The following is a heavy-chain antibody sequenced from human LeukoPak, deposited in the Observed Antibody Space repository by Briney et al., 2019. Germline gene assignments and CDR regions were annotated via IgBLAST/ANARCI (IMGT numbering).Heavy chain of an antibody. CDR1: GGSFSGYY. CDR2: INHSGST. D-gene: IGHD1-26*01. J-gene: IGHJ6*03. V-gene: IGHV4-34*01. Sequence: SETLSLTCAVYGGSFSGYYWSWIRQPPGKGLGWIGEINHSGSTNYNPSLKSRVTISVDTSKNQFSLKLSAVTAADTAVYYCARVGSGSYLNYYYYMDVWGKGTTVTVSS. CDR3: ARVGSGSYLNYYYYMDV.